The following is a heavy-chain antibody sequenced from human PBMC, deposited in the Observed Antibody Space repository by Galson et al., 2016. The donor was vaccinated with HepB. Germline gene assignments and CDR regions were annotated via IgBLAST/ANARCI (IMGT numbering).Heavy chain of an antibody. D-gene: IGHD5-12*01. CDR2: ISGSGDNT. J-gene: IGHJ6*02. Sequence: SLRLSCAASKFTFSTCAMSWVRQAPGKGLEWVSTISGSGDNTFHAESVKGRFTVSRENAKNSLYLQMNNLRAGDTAVYYCVRATVGFSGYDSGMDVWGQGTTVTVSS. CDR1: KFTFSTCA. V-gene: IGHV3-23*01. CDR3: VRATVGFSGYDSGMDV.